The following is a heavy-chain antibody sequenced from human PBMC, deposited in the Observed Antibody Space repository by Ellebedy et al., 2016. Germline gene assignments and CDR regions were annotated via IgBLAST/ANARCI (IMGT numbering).Heavy chain of an antibody. V-gene: IGHV3-15*01. CDR3: TTGGISGSRWWYNGLDV. D-gene: IGHD1-20*01. CDR1: GFTFSNYA. J-gene: IGHJ6*02. CDR2: ITHGGTT. Sequence: GESLKISCAASGFTFSNYAVAWVRQAPGKGLEWVGRITHGGTTDYAAPVKGRFTISKVDSESTVYLQMDSLKSEDTAMYYCTTGGISGSRWWYNGLDVWGQGTTVTVSS.